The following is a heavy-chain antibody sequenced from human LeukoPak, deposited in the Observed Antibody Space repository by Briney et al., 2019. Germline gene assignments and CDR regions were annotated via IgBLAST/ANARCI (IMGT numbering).Heavy chain of an antibody. V-gene: IGHV3-23*01. CDR2: ISGSGGST. Sequence: GGSLRLSCAAPGFTFSSYAMSWVRQAPGKGLEGVSAISGSGGSTYYADSVKGRFTISRENSKNTLYLQMNSLRAEDTAVYYCAAGGGPFDYWGQGTLVTVSS. D-gene: IGHD3-16*01. CDR3: AAGGGPFDY. J-gene: IGHJ4*02. CDR1: GFTFSSYA.